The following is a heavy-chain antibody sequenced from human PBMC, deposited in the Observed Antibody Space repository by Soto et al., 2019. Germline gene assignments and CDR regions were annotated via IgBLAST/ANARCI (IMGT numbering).Heavy chain of an antibody. J-gene: IGHJ5*02. CDR2: IYPGDSDT. D-gene: IGHD3-10*01. V-gene: IGHV5-51*01. CDR1: GYSFTSYW. Sequence: GESLKISCKGSGYSFTSYWIGWVRQMPGKGLEWMGIIYPGDSDTRYSPSFQGQVTISADKSISTAYLQWSSLKASDTAMYYCARTDITMVRGVIPNWFDPWGQGTLVTVSS. CDR3: ARTDITMVRGVIPNWFDP.